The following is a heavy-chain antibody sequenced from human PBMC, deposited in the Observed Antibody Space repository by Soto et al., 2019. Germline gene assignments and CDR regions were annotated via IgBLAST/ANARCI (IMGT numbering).Heavy chain of an antibody. D-gene: IGHD3-16*01. J-gene: IGHJ4*02. CDR2: ISGGGGST. CDR3: AKVPAYDYVWGTYYYFDY. V-gene: IGHV3-23*01. CDR1: GFAFSNYA. Sequence: GGSLRLSCAASGFAFSNYAMSWVRQAPGKGLEWVSSISGGGGSTYYADSVKGRFTISRDNSKNTLYLQMNSLRAEDTAVYYCAKVPAYDYVWGTYYYFDYWGLGVLVTAPQ.